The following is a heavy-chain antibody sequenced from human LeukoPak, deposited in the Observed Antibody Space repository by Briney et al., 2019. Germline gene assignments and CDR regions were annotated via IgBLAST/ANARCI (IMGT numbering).Heavy chain of an antibody. CDR2: TNPNSGNT. V-gene: IGHV1-8*01. CDR1: GYTFTSYD. Sequence: ASVKVSCKASGYTFTSYDINWVRQATGQGLEWMGWTNPNSGNTGYAQKFQGRVTMTRNTSISTAYMELSSLRSEDTAVYYCARPRFGELLWPSGDYGMDVWGQGTTVTVSS. CDR3: ARPRFGELLWPSGDYGMDV. J-gene: IGHJ6*02. D-gene: IGHD3-10*01.